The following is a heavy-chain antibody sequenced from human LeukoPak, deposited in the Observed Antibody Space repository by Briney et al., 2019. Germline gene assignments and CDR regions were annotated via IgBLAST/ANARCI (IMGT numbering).Heavy chain of an antibody. D-gene: IGHD6-13*01. CDR3: ARISSSWYWFDP. Sequence: SVKVSCKASGGTFSSYAISWVRQAPGQGLEWMGGIIPIFGTANYAQKFQGRVTITADKSTTTAYMELSSLRSEDTAVYYCARISSSWYWFDPWGQGTLDTVSS. J-gene: IGHJ5*02. CDR1: GGTFSSYA. V-gene: IGHV1-69*06. CDR2: IIPIFGTA.